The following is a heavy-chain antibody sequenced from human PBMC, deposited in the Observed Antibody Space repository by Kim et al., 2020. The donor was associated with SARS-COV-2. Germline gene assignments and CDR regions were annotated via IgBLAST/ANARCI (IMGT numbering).Heavy chain of an antibody. Sequence: GGSLRLSCAASGFTFSSYGMHWVRQAPGKGLEWVAVIWYDGSNKYYADSVKGRFTISRDNSKNTLYLQMNSLRAEDTAVYYCARDRAPVTLFDYWGQGTLVTVSS. CDR3: ARDRAPVTLFDY. V-gene: IGHV3-33*01. CDR1: GFTFSSYG. J-gene: IGHJ4*02. CDR2: IWYDGSNK. D-gene: IGHD3-10*01.